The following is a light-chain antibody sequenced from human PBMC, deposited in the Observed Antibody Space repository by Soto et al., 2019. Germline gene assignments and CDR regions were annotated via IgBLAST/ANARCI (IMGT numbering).Light chain of an antibody. Sequence: QSALTQPPSASGSPGQSVTISCTGTSSDVGGYNYVSWYQQHPGKAPKLMIYAVSKRPSGVPDHFSGSKSGDTASLTVSGRQAEDEAYYYCSSYAGSNNVGFGGGTKLTVL. CDR3: SSYAGSNNVG. J-gene: IGLJ3*02. CDR1: SSDVGGYNY. V-gene: IGLV2-8*01. CDR2: AVS.